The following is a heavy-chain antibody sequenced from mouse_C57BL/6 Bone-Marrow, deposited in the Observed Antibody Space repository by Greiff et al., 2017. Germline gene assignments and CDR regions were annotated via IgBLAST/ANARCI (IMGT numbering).Heavy chain of an antibody. CDR2: ISDGGSYT. CDR3: GREGAGTRFAY. D-gene: IGHD4-1*01. CDR1: GFTFSSYA. V-gene: IGHV5-4*01. J-gene: IGHJ3*01. Sequence: EVQLLESGGGLVKPGGSLKLSCAASGFTFSSYAMSWVRQTPEKRLEWVATISDGGSYTYYPDNVKGGSTISRDNAKNTPYLQMSQLKSEDTAMYYGGREGAGTRFAYWGQGTLVTVSA.